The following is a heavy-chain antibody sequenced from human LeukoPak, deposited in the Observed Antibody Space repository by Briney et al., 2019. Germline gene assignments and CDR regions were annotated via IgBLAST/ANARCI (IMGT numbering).Heavy chain of an antibody. Sequence: GGSLRLSCAASGFTFSNYDMHWVRQAPGKGLEWVAVISYDGSNKYYADSVKGRFTISRDNSKNTLYLQMNSLRAEDTAVYYCAKDVGYCSGGSCYSCYSGMDVWGRGTTVTVSS. CDR1: GFTFSNYD. CDR3: AKDVGYCSGGSCYSCYSGMDV. V-gene: IGHV3-30*18. D-gene: IGHD2-15*01. J-gene: IGHJ6*02. CDR2: ISYDGSNK.